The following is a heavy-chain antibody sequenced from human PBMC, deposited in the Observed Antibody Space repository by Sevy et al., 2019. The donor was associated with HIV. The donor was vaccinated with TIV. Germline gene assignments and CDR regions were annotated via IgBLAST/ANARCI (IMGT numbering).Heavy chain of an antibody. Sequence: GGCLRLSCAASGFTFDDYAMHWVRQAPGKGLEWVSLISWDGGSTYYADSVKGRFTISRDNSKNSLYLQMNSLRAEDTALYYCAQDSERGWDVLLWFGDRGGMDVWGQGTMVTVSS. CDR2: ISWDGGST. CDR1: GFTFDDYA. CDR3: AQDSERGWDVLLWFGDRGGMDV. D-gene: IGHD3-10*01. J-gene: IGHJ6*02. V-gene: IGHV3-43D*04.